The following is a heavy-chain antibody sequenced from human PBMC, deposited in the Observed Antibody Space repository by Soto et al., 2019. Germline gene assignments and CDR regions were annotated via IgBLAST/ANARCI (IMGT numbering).Heavy chain of an antibody. CDR3: ARPHCSGGSCYSRDFYYYYGMDV. D-gene: IGHD2-15*01. CDR1: GYTFSNYG. Sequence: QVQLVQSGPEVKMPGASVKVSCKASGYTFSNYGLSWVRQAPGQGLEWIGWVSGYNGNTNYAQQFKGRVTMTADTSTSTAYMEVRSLRSDDTAVYYCARPHCSGGSCYSRDFYYYYGMDVWGQGTTDTVSS. V-gene: IGHV1-18*04. CDR2: VSGYNGNT. J-gene: IGHJ6*02.